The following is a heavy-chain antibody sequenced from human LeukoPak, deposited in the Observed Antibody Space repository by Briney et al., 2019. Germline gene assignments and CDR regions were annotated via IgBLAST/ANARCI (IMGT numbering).Heavy chain of an antibody. CDR1: GDSISSSSYY. Sequence: EPSETLSLTCTVSGDSISSSSYYWGWIRQPPGKGLEWIGSIYYSGSTYYNPSLKSRVTISVDTSKNQFSLKLSSVTAADTAVYYCANTALAVADTPNDYWGQGTLVTVSS. D-gene: IGHD6-19*01. CDR3: ANTALAVADTPNDY. J-gene: IGHJ4*02. V-gene: IGHV4-39*01. CDR2: IYYSGST.